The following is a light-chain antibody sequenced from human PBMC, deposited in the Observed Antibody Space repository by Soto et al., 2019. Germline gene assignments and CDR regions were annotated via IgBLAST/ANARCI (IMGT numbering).Light chain of an antibody. J-gene: IGKJ1*01. V-gene: IGKV3-20*01. CDR3: QQYGSSPRT. CDR2: GAS. Sequence: PGERATLSCRASESVSSSSLAWYQQKPGQAPRLLIYGASSRATGIPDRFSGSGSGTDFTLTISRLEPEDFAVYYCQQYGSSPRTFGQGTKVDI. CDR1: ESVSSSS.